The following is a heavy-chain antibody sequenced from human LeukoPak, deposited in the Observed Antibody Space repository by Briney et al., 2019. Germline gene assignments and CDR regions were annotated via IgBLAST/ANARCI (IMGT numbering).Heavy chain of an antibody. CDR3: AKVQDGSSWYEYFQH. CDR2: ISSSSTYI. Sequence: GGSLRLSCAASEFTFSNYSMNWVRQAPGKGLEWVSYISSSSTYIYYADSVKGRFTISRDNAKNSLFLQMNSLRAEDTAVYYCAKVQDGSSWYEYFQHWGQGTLVTVSS. J-gene: IGHJ1*01. D-gene: IGHD6-13*01. CDR1: EFTFSNYS. V-gene: IGHV3-21*05.